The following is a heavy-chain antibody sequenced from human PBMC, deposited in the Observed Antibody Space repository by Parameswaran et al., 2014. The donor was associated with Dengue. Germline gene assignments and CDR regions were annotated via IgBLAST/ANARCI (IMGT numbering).Heavy chain of an antibody. CDR3: ARGGGYYYGMDV. D-gene: IGHD3-10*01. V-gene: IGHV1-8*01. J-gene: IGHJ6*02. CDR2: MNPNSGNT. Sequence: VRQMPGKGLEWMGWMNPNSGNTGYAQKFQGRVTMTRNTSISTAYMELSSLRSEDTAVYYCARGGGYYYGMDVWGQGTTVTVSS.